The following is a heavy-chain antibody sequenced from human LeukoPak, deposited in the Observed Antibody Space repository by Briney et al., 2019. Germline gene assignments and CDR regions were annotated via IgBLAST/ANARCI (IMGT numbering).Heavy chain of an antibody. V-gene: IGHV3-30*02. Sequence: GGSLRLSCVASGFTFSSYGMHWVRQAPGKGLEWVAFIRSDGSIKYYADSVKGRFTISRDNSKNTLYLQMSSLRAEDTAVYYCAKGGGDYYYYIMDVWGQGTTVTVSS. D-gene: IGHD3-16*01. CDR2: IRSDGSIK. CDR3: AKGGGDYYYYIMDV. J-gene: IGHJ6*02. CDR1: GFTFSSYG.